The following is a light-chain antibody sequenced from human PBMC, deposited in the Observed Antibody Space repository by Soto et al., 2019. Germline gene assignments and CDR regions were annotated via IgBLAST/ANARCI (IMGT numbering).Light chain of an antibody. V-gene: IGLV1-51*01. CDR2: DDN. J-gene: IGLJ1*01. CDR3: GSWDSSLSAYV. CDR1: SSNIGGNS. Sequence: QSVLTQPPSVSAAPGQKVTISCSGSSSNIGGNSVSWYQQPPGTAPKLLIYDDNKRPSGIPDRFSGSKSGTSATLGITGFQTGDEAEYYCGSWDSSLSAYVFGTGTKVTVL.